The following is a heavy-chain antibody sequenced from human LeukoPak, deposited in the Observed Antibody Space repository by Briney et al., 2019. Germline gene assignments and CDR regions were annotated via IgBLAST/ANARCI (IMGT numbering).Heavy chain of an antibody. CDR3: ASDGYY. V-gene: IGHV3-7*01. CDR1: GFTFSSYS. Sequence: GGSLRLSCAASGFTFSSYSMMWVRQAPGKGLEWVANIKQDGSEKYYVDSVKGRFTISRDNAKNSLYLQMNSLRAEDTAVYYCASDGYYWGQGTLVTVSS. J-gene: IGHJ4*02. D-gene: IGHD3-10*01. CDR2: IKQDGSEK.